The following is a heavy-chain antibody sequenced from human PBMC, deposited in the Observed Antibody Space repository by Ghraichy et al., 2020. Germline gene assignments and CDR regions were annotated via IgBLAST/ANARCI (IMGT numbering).Heavy chain of an antibody. CDR3: ARGEDY. D-gene: IGHD1-26*01. V-gene: IGHV4-4*07. CDR1: GGSMSNYF. CDR2: IYSSGAT. J-gene: IGHJ4*02. Sequence: SETLSLTCTVSGGSMSNYFWSWIRQPAGRGLEWIGRIYSSGATNFNPSFSSRVSMSVDTSKKQVSLQLSSVTAADTAVYYCARGEDYWGQGTLVTVSS.